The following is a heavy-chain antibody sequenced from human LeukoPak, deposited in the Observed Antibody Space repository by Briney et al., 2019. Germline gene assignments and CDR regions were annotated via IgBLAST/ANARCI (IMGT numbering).Heavy chain of an antibody. V-gene: IGHV3-23*01. D-gene: IGHD3-9*01. CDR2: ISGSGGST. Sequence: PGGSLRLSCAASGFTFSSYGMSWVRQAPGKGLEWVSAISGSGGSTYYADSVKGRFTISRDNAKNTLYLQMNSLRAEDTAVYYCASANYDVLTGYLYWGQGTLVTVSS. CDR3: ASANYDVLTGYLY. CDR1: GFTFSSYG. J-gene: IGHJ4*02.